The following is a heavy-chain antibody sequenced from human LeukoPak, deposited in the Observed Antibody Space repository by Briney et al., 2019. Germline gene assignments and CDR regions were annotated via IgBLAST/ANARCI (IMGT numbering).Heavy chain of an antibody. J-gene: IGHJ4*02. V-gene: IGHV1-2*02. Sequence: ASVKVSCKASGYTFTGYYMHWVRQAPGQGLEWMGWINPNSGGTNYAQKFQGRVTMTRDTSISTAYMELSRLRSDDTAVYYCARCWGLRTPPFDYWGQGTLVTVSS. CDR2: INPNSGGT. CDR1: GYTFTGYY. D-gene: IGHD7-27*01. CDR3: ARCWGLRTPPFDY.